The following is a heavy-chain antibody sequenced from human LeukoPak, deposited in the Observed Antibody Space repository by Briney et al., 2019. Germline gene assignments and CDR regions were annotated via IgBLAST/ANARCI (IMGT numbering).Heavy chain of an antibody. CDR3: ANAGYSSSWDAFDI. CDR2: IYTSGST. V-gene: IGHV4-4*09. D-gene: IGHD6-13*01. J-gene: IGHJ3*02. CDR1: GGSISSYY. Sequence: PSETLSLTCTVSGGSISSYYWSWIRQPPGKGLEWIGYIYTSGSTNYNPSLKSRDTISVDTSKNQFSLKLSSVTAADTAVYYCANAGYSSSWDAFDIWGQGTMVTVSS.